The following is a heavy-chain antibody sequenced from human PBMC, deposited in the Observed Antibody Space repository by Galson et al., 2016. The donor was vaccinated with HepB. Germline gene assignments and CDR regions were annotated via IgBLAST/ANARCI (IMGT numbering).Heavy chain of an antibody. V-gene: IGHV5-51*01. CDR1: GYSFDSYW. Sequence: QSGAEVKKPGESLKISCKGSGYSFDSYWIGWVRQMPGKGLEWMGIIYPGDFDTRYSPSFQGQVTISVDKSISTAYLQWRSLTASDTAMYYCARSLTGWYDFWGAIYNYYAMDVWGQGTTVIVS. CDR2: IYPGDFDT. J-gene: IGHJ6*02. CDR3: ARSLTGWYDFWGAIYNYYAMDV. D-gene: IGHD3-3*01.